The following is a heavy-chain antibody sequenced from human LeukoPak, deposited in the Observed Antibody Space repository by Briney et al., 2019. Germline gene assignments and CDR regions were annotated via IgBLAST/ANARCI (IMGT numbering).Heavy chain of an antibody. J-gene: IGHJ3*02. Sequence: GGSLRLSCAASGFTLATYSMNWVRQAPGKGLEWVSSISSSSAYIYYADSVKGRFTISRDNAKESLFLQMNSLRPEDTALYYCASLKIRRIGNAFDIWGQGTMVTVSS. CDR2: ISSSSAYI. D-gene: IGHD1-1*01. V-gene: IGHV3-21*01. CDR1: GFTLATYS. CDR3: ASLKIRRIGNAFDI.